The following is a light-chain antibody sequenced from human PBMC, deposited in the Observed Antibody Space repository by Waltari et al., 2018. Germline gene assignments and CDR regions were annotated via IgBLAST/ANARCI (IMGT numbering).Light chain of an antibody. J-gene: IGKJ4*01. CDR3: QQYYSYPIT. V-gene: IGKV1-5*03. CDR2: KAS. Sequence: DIEMTQSRSTLSASVGDRVTITCRASQSISNWLAWYQQKPGKAPNLLIYKASSLESGVPSRFSGSGSGTEFTLTISSLQPDDFATYYCQQYYSYPITFGGGTKVEIK. CDR1: QSISNW.